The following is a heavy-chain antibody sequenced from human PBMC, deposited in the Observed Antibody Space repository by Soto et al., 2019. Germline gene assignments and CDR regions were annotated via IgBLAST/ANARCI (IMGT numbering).Heavy chain of an antibody. CDR1: GFSFTDYV. J-gene: IGHJ4*02. D-gene: IGHD3-16*01. CDR2: ISSTSDYI. Sequence: EVHLVESGGGLVKPGGSLRLSCAASGFSFTDYVMQWVRQAPGKGLEWVSSISSTSDYIFYADSVKGRFTISRDNAKKSLYLQMNSLRAEDTAVYYCARDWGGDAYKSDYWGQGTLVTVSS. V-gene: IGHV3-21*01. CDR3: ARDWGGDAYKSDY.